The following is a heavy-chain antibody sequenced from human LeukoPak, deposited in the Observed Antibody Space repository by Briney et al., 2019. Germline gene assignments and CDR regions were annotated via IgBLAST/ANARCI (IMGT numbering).Heavy chain of an antibody. CDR2: IIPIFGTA. V-gene: IGHV1-69*06. Sequence: RASVKVSCKASGYTFTSYGISWVRQAPGQGLEWMGGIIPIFGTANYAQKFQGRVTITADKSTSTAYMELSSLRSEDTAVYYCARPTNDYYDSSGYYYNWFDPWGQGTLVTVSS. J-gene: IGHJ5*02. CDR3: ARPTNDYYDSSGYYYNWFDP. D-gene: IGHD3-22*01. CDR1: GYTFTSYG.